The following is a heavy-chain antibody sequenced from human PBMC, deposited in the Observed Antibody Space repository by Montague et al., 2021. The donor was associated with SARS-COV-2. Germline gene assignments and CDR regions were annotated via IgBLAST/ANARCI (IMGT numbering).Heavy chain of an antibody. CDR1: GGSISRYS. D-gene: IGHD6-13*01. J-gene: IGHJ3*02. CDR2: IYNSGST. CDR3: AGVGRGSSWYEVAFDI. V-gene: IGHV4-59*01. Sequence: SETLSLTCTVSGGSISRYSWTWIRQPPGKGLEWIGYIYNSGSTNXXPSLTSRVTISVDTSKNQFSLKLSSVAAADTAVYYCAGVGRGSSWYEVAFDIWGQGTMVTVSS.